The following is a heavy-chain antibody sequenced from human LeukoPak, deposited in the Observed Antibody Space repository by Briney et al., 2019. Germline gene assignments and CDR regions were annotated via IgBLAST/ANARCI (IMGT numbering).Heavy chain of an antibody. CDR3: AREGGWRWLQWYFDY. D-gene: IGHD5-24*01. V-gene: IGHV1-69*13. J-gene: IGHJ4*02. Sequence: SVKVSCKASGGTFSSYAISWVRQAPGQGLEWMGGIIPIFGTANYAQKFQGRVTITADESTSTAYMELSSLRSEDTAVYYCAREGGWRWLQWYFDYWGQGTLVTVSS. CDR1: GGTFSSYA. CDR2: IIPIFGTA.